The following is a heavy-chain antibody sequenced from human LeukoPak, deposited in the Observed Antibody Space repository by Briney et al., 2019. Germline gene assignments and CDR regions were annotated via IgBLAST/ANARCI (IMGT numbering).Heavy chain of an antibody. Sequence: GGSLRLSCAASGFTFSDHYMSWIRQAPGKGLEWVSYISSSGSTIYYADSVKGRFTISRDNAKNSLYLQMNSLRAEDTAVYYCARDRSSSWYRDYWGQGTLVTVSS. J-gene: IGHJ4*02. CDR3: ARDRSSSWYRDY. CDR2: ISSSGSTI. V-gene: IGHV3-11*01. D-gene: IGHD6-13*01. CDR1: GFTFSDHY.